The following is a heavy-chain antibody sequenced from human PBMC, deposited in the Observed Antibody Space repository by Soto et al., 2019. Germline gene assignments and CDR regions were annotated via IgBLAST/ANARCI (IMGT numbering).Heavy chain of an antibody. CDR3: ARGRTGTTSYFDY. CDR2: INPNSGGT. J-gene: IGHJ4*02. D-gene: IGHD1-1*01. V-gene: IGHV1-2*02. Sequence: ASVKVSCKASGYTFTGYYLHWVRQAPGQGLEWMGWINPNSGGTNYAQKFQGRVTMTRDTSISTAYMELSRLRSDDTAVYYCARGRTGTTSYFDYWGQGNMVTVSS. CDR1: GYTFTGYY.